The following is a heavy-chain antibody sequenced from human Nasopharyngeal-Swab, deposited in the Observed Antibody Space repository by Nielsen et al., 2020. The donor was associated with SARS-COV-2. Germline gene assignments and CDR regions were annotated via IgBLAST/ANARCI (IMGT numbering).Heavy chain of an antibody. V-gene: IGHV1-69*13. CDR3: ARNLAVADYSYYYYGMDV. J-gene: IGHJ6*02. Sequence: SVKVTCKASGGTFSSYAISWVRQAPGQGLERMGGIIPIFGTANYAQKFQGRVTITADESTSTAYMELSSLRSEDTAVYYCARNLAVADYSYYYYGMDVWGQGTTVTVSS. CDR2: IIPIFGTA. D-gene: IGHD6-19*01. CDR1: GGTFSSYA.